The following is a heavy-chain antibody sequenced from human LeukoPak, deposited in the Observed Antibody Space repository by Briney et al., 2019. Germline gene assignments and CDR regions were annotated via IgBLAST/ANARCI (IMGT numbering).Heavy chain of an antibody. V-gene: IGHV1-69*04. CDR1: GGTFSSYA. CDR2: IIPILSIA. CDR3: ARDHSVADNSFDY. Sequence: SVKVSCKASGGTFSSYAISWVRQAPGQGLEWMGRIIPILSIANYAQKFQGRVTITADKSTSTAYMELSSLRSEDTAVYYCARDHSVADNSFDYWVEGTLVTVS. D-gene: IGHD6-19*01. J-gene: IGHJ4*02.